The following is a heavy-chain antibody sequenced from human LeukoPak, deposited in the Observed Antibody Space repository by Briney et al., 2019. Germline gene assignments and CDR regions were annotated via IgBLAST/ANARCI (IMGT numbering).Heavy chain of an antibody. Sequence: HPGGSLRLSCAASGFTFRSYAMSWVRQAPGKGLEWVSVISGGGDSMYYAESVKGRFTISRDNSKNTLYLQMNSLRAEDTAVYYCAEDRLVGGSTPRFDPWGQGTLVIVSS. CDR3: AEDRLVGGSTPRFDP. CDR2: ISGGGDSM. CDR1: GFTFRSYA. J-gene: IGHJ5*02. D-gene: IGHD2-15*01. V-gene: IGHV3-23*01.